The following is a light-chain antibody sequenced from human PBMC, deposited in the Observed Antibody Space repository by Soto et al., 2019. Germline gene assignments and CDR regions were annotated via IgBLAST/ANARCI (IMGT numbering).Light chain of an antibody. Sequence: QSALTQPRSVSGSPGQSVTISCTGTSSDVGAYNYVSWYQQHPGKAPKLMTYDVSKRPSGVPDRFSGSKSGNTASLTISGLQDEDEADYYCCSYADNYSYVFGTGTKVTVL. J-gene: IGLJ1*01. CDR1: SSDVGAYNY. CDR2: DVS. V-gene: IGLV2-11*01. CDR3: CSYADNYSYV.